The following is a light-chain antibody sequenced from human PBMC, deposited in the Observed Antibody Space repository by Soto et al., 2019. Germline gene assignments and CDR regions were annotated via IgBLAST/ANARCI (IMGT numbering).Light chain of an antibody. V-gene: IGLV1-44*01. CDR1: SSTIGSKT. CDR3: AAWNDSLNGVV. J-gene: IGLJ3*02. Sequence: QSVLTQPPSASGTPGQRVTISCSGSSSTIGSKTLNWYQHLPGSAPKLHIYTTNQRPSGVPDRFSGSKSGTSASLAISGLQPEDEADYYCAAWNDSLNGVVFGGGTKLTVL. CDR2: TTN.